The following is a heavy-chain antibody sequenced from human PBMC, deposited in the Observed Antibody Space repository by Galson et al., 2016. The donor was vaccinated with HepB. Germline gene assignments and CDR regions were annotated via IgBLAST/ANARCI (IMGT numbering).Heavy chain of an antibody. CDR3: AKDKWVGSGWSWYYFDY. J-gene: IGHJ4*02. Sequence: SLRLSCAASGFTLSHYAMDWVRQAPGKGLEWVAFISYDGSNKYYADSVKGRFTISRDNSKNTLYLQMNSLRAEDTAVYYCAKDKWVGSGWSWYYFDYWDQGTLVTVSS. CDR1: GFTLSHYA. D-gene: IGHD6-19*01. V-gene: IGHV3-30-3*01. CDR2: ISYDGSNK.